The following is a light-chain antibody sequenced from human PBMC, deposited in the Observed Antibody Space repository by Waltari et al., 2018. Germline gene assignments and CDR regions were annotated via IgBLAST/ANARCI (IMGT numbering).Light chain of an antibody. V-gene: IGKV4-1*01. Sequence: DIVMTQSPDSLAVSLGEGATIHCKSSQSVLFSSNNENYLAWYQQKPGQPPKLLIYWASTRESGVPDRFSGSGSGTDFTLTISSLQAEDVAVYYCQQYYSIPRSFGQGTKLEIK. J-gene: IGKJ2*03. CDR3: QQYYSIPRS. CDR2: WAS. CDR1: QSVLFSSNNENY.